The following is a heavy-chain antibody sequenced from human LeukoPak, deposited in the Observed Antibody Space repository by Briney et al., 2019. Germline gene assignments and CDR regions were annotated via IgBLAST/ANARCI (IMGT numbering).Heavy chain of an antibody. CDR2: ISSSSSTI. Sequence: GGSLRLSCAASGFTFSSYSMNWVRQAPGKGLEWVSYISSSSSTIYYADSVKGRFTISRDNAKNSLYLQMNSLRAEDTAVYYCARGSYYYGSGSRLVATTGETDYWGQGTLVTVSS. CDR1: GFTFSSYS. J-gene: IGHJ4*02. CDR3: ARGSYYYGSGSRLVATTGETDY. D-gene: IGHD3-10*01. V-gene: IGHV3-48*01.